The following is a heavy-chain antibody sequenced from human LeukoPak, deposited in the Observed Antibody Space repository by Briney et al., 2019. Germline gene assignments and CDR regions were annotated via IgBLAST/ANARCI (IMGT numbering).Heavy chain of an antibody. Sequence: LRLSCAASGFTFSSYGMHWVRQAPGKGLEWIGEINHSGSTNYNPSLKSRVTISVDTSKNQFSLKLSSVTAADTAVYYCAREYSSSSVGAFDIWGQGTMVTVSS. D-gene: IGHD6-6*01. V-gene: IGHV4-34*01. CDR2: INHSGST. CDR3: AREYSSSSVGAFDI. CDR1: GFTFSSYG. J-gene: IGHJ3*02.